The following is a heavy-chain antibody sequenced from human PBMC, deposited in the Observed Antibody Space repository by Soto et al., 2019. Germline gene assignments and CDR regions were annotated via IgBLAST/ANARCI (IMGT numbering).Heavy chain of an antibody. V-gene: IGHV3-23*01. CDR1: GFTVTSYA. CDR2: ISGDGGTS. D-gene: IGHD3-9*01. J-gene: IGHJ4*02. CDR3: ARDLIERELRYFDWLFT. Sequence: PGGSLRLSCAASGFTVTSYAMSWVRQAPGKGLEWVSVISGDGGTSYYADSVKGRFTISRDNSKNTLYLQMNSLRAEDTAVYYCARDLIERELRYFDWLFTWGQGTLVTVSS.